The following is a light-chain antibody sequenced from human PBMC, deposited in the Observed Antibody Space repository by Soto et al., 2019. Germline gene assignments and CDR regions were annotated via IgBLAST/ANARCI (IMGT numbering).Light chain of an antibody. Sequence: QPVLTQPPSASGTPGQRVTISCSGSNSNIGSNSVNWYQQLPGTAPKLLIFSGNQRPSGVPDRFSGSRSGTSASLAISGLQSEDEADYFCAAWDDSLNIVSFGGGTKLTVL. V-gene: IGLV1-44*01. CDR2: SGN. CDR1: NSNIGSNS. CDR3: AAWDDSLNIVS. J-gene: IGLJ3*02.